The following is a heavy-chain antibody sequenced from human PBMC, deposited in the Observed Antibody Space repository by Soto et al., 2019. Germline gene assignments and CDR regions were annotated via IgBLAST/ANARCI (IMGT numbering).Heavy chain of an antibody. J-gene: IGHJ4*01. CDR2: IYYSGST. V-gene: IGHV4-31*03. D-gene: IGHD3-22*01. Sequence: SETLSLTCSVSGGSISRGGYYWDGIRQHPGKGLEWIGYIYYSGSTYYNPSLKSRVAISVDTSKNQFSLKLSSMPAADTAVYYCARGGYNDDSSGYDTENYFDSWGQGTLVTVSS. CDR1: GGSISRGGYY. CDR3: ARGGYNDDSSGYDTENYFDS.